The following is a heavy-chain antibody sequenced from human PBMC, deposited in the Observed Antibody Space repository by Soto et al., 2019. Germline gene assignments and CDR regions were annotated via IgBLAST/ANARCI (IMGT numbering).Heavy chain of an antibody. CDR3: ARLLVTIFGVVYRPVLFPYYYGMDV. J-gene: IGHJ6*02. CDR1: GGSISSSSYY. CDR2: IYYSGST. D-gene: IGHD3-3*01. Sequence: SETLSLACTVSGGSISSSSYYWGWICQPPGKGLEWIGSIYYSGSTYYNPSLKSRVAISVDTSKNQFSLKLSSVTAADTAVYYCARLLVTIFGVVYRPVLFPYYYGMDVWGQGTTVTVSS. V-gene: IGHV4-39*01.